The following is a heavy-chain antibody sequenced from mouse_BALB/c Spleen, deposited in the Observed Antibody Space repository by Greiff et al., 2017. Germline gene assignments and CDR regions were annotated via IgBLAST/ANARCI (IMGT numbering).Heavy chain of an antibody. J-gene: IGHJ3*01. V-gene: IGHV2-9*02. D-gene: IGHD4-1*01. Sequence: VMLVESGPGLVAPSQSLSITCTVSGFSLTSYGVHWVRQPPGKGLEWLGVIWAGGSTNYNSALMSRLSISKDNSKSQVFLKMNSLQTDDTAMYYCARDLGRGFAYWGQGTLVTVSA. CDR2: IWAGGST. CDR3: ARDLGRGFAY. CDR1: GFSLTSYG.